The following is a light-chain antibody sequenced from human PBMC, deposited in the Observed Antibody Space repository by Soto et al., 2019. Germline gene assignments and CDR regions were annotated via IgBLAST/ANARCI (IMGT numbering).Light chain of an antibody. CDR2: GND. CDR3: AAWDDSLNGVV. J-gene: IGLJ2*01. V-gene: IGLV1-44*01. CDR1: SSNIGGNI. Sequence: QSALTQPPSASGTPGQRVTISCSGSSSNIGGNIVNWYQQLPGTAPKLLIFGNDQRPSWVPDRFSGSKSGTSASLAISGLQSEDEANYYCAAWDDSLNGVVFGGGTKVTDL.